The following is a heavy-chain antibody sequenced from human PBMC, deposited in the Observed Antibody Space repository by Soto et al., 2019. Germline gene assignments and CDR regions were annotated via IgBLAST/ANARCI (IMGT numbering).Heavy chain of an antibody. CDR1: GGSIRSGGYY. V-gene: IGHV4-31*03. CDR2: IYYSGST. CDR3: ARGSRRDYYGSGSYYSR. Sequence: HSATLSLTCTVSGGSIRSGGYYWSWIRQHPGKGLEWIGYIYYSGSTYYNPSLKSRVTISVDTSKNQFSLKLSSVTAADTAVYYCARGSRRDYYGSGSYYSRWGQGTLVTVSS. J-gene: IGHJ4*02. D-gene: IGHD3-10*01.